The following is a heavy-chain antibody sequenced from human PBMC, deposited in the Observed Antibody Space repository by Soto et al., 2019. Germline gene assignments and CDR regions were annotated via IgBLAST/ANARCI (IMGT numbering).Heavy chain of an antibody. CDR2: IDTISKIM. CDR1: GFSLSSHQ. CDR3: ARGHYSLDV. J-gene: IGHJ6*02. V-gene: IGHV3-11*01. Sequence: GGSLRLSCVASGFSLSSHQMSWIRQASGKGLEWVSYIDTISKIMWHADSVKGRFTISRDNGKNSLYLEMNSLRVEDTAVYFCARGHYSLDVWGQGTTVTVSS.